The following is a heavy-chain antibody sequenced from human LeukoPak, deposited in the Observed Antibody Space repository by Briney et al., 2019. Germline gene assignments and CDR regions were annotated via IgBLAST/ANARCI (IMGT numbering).Heavy chain of an antibody. CDR1: GFTVSSNY. J-gene: IGHJ6*02. CDR2: IYSDGTT. D-gene: IGHD5-24*01. CDR3: ARNIEMAKPGDYYYGMDV. Sequence: GGSLRLSCAASGFTVSSNYMTWVRQAPGKGLEWVSIIYSDGTTYYADSVKGRFTISRDDSKNTLHLQMNSLRPEDTAVYYCARNIEMAKPGDYYYGMDVWGQGTTVTVSS. V-gene: IGHV3-53*01.